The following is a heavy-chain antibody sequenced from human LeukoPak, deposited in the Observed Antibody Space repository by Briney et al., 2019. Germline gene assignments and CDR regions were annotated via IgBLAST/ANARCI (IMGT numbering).Heavy chain of an antibody. CDR1: GFSLSNHW. J-gene: IGHJ3*01. D-gene: IGHD3-16*01. V-gene: IGHV3-74*01. Sequence: TGGSLRLSCEASGFSLSNHWMHWVRQAPGKGLVWAAHIDPDGSVANYGDSVKGRFTISRDNAKNTLYLQMASLGAEDTAYYYCARELGRGGSAFDVWGQGTMVTVSS. CDR3: ARELGRGGSAFDV. CDR2: IDPDGSVA.